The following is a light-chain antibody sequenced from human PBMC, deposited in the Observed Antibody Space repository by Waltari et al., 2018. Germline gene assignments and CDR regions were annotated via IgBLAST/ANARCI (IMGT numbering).Light chain of an antibody. CDR2: RID. Sequence: QSVLTPPPSASGPPGQRFTISCSCSSSTIGPNVVHCYHQLPGRAPKLLIYRIDQRPSGVPDRFSASKSGTSASLAISGLQSEDEADYYCAAWDDRMNGHWVFGGGTKVTVL. J-gene: IGLJ3*02. V-gene: IGLV1-44*01. CDR3: AAWDDRMNGHWV. CDR1: SSTIGPNV.